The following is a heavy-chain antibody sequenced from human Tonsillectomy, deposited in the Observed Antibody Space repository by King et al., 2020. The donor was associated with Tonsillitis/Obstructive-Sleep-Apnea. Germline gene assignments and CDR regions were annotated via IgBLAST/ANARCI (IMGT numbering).Heavy chain of an antibody. J-gene: IGHJ3*02. CDR3: ARDTIWNSYRISLRFSTDDAFDI. V-gene: IGHV1-18*01. Sequence: QLVQSGTEVKKPGASVKVSCKASGYTFTTYGVSWVRQAPGQGLEWMGWISAYNGNTNYAQKFQGRVTMTTDTSTSTAYMELRSLRSDDTAVYYCARDTIWNSYRISLRFSTDDAFDIWGQGTMVTVSS. D-gene: IGHD3-3*01. CDR1: GYTFTTYG. CDR2: ISAYNGNT.